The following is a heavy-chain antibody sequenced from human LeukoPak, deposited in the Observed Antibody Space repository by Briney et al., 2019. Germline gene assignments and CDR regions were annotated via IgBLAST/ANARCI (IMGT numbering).Heavy chain of an antibody. CDR1: GGSISSSSYY. CDR3: ARRRVVVASTDGASGAFDI. CDR2: IYYSGST. J-gene: IGHJ3*02. Sequence: SETLSLTCTVSGGSISSSSYYWGWIRQPPGKGLEWIGYIYYSGSTYYNPSLRSRVTISVDTSKNQFSLNLSSVTAADTAVYFSARRRVVVASTDGASGAFDIWGQGTMVTVSS. V-gene: IGHV4-31*03. D-gene: IGHD2-15*01.